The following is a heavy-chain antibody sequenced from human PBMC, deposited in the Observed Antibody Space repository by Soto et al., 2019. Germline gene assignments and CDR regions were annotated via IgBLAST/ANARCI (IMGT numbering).Heavy chain of an antibody. V-gene: IGHV1-8*02. Sequence: ASVKVSCKTSGYTFTSYAMHWVRQAPGQRLEWMGWMNPNSGNTGYAQKFQGRVTMTRNTSISTAYMELSSLRSEDTAVYYCARTLYGDNVDYWGQGTLVTVS. CDR2: MNPNSGNT. D-gene: IGHD4-17*01. CDR1: GYTFTSYA. J-gene: IGHJ4*02. CDR3: ARTLYGDNVDY.